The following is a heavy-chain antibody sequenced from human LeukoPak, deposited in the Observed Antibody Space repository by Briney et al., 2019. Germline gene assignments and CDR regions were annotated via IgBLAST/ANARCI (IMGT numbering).Heavy chain of an antibody. V-gene: IGHV3-48*03. CDR3: ARDSKLDIVATSTYYYYGMDV. D-gene: IGHD5-12*01. Sequence: GGSLRLSCAASGFTFSSYEMSWVRQAPGKGLEWVSYISSSGSTIYYADSVKGRFTIPRDNAKNSLYLQMNSLRAEDTAVYYCARDSKLDIVATSTYYYYGMDVWGKGTTVTVSS. CDR1: GFTFSSYE. J-gene: IGHJ6*04. CDR2: ISSSGSTI.